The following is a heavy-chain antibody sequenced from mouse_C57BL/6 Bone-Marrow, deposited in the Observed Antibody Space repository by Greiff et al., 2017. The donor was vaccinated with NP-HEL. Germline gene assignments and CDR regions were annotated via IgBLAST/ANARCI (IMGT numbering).Heavy chain of an antibody. CDR2: ISSGGDYI. J-gene: IGHJ2*01. D-gene: IGHD1-1*01. CDR3: TRDRGSSSYYFDY. Sequence: EVQLEESGEGLVKPGGSLKLSCAASGFTFSSYAMSWVRQTPEKRLEWVAYISSGGDYIYYADTVKGRFTISRDNARNTLYLQMSSLKSEDTAMYYCTRDRGSSSYYFDYWGQGTTLTVSS. V-gene: IGHV5-9-1*02. CDR1: GFTFSSYA.